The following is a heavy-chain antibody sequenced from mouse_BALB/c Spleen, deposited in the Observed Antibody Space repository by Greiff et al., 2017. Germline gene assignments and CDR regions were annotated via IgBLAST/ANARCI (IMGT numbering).Heavy chain of an antibody. D-gene: IGHD2-2*01. V-gene: IGHV5-4*02. CDR2: ISDGGSYT. CDR1: GFTFSDYY. CDR3: ARGLWLRRAMDY. J-gene: IGHJ4*01. Sequence: EVQRVESGGGLVKPGGSLKLSCAASGFTFSDYYMYWVRQTPEKRLEWVATISDGGSYTYYPDSVKGRFTISRDNAKNNLYLQMSSLKSEDTAMYYCARGLWLRRAMDYWGQGTSVTVSA.